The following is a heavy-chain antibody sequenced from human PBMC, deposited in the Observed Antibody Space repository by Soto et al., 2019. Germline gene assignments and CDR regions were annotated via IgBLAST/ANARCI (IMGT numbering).Heavy chain of an antibody. CDR2: IIPILVIA. Sequence: QVQLVQSGPEVKKPGSSVKVSCKASGGTFSSYTISWVRQAPVQWLEWMERIIPILVIANYAQKFQGRVTITADKSTSTAYMELSSMRSEDTAVYYCSLFGPWQAFDYWGQGTLVPVSS. V-gene: IGHV1-69*02. J-gene: IGHJ4*02. CDR3: SLFGPWQAFDY. D-gene: IGHD3-3*01. CDR1: GGTFSSYT.